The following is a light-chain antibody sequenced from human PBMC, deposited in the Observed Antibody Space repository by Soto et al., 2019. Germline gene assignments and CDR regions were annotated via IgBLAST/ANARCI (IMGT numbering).Light chain of an antibody. Sequence: EIVMTQSPATLSVSPGEGATLSCRASQSVSSNFAWYQQKPGQAPRLLLYGASTRATDIPARFSGSGSGTEFTLTISSLQSEDFAVYSCQQYNNWPLTFGGGTKVEIK. CDR3: QQYNNWPLT. V-gene: IGKV3-15*01. CDR2: GAS. CDR1: QSVSSN. J-gene: IGKJ4*01.